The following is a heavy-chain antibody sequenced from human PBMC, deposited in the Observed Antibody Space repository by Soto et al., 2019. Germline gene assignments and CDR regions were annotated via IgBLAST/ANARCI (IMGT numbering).Heavy chain of an antibody. J-gene: IGHJ5*02. CDR2: TYYRSKWYN. V-gene: IGHV6-1*01. CDR1: GDSVSSNSAA. D-gene: IGHD2-2*01. Sequence: SQTLSLTGAISGDSVSSNSAAWNWIRQSPSRGLEWLGRTYYRSKWYNDYAVSVKSRITINPDTSKNQFSLQLNSVTPEDTAVYYCARASRGCISTSCYHKDNWFHPWGQGTLVTGSS. CDR3: ARASRGCISTSCYHKDNWFHP.